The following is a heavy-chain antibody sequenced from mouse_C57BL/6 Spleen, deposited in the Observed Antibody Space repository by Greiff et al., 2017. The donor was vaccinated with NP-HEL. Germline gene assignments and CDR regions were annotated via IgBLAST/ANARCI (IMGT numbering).Heavy chain of an antibody. J-gene: IGHJ4*01. CDR3: ARKGTYYSKGSAMDY. D-gene: IGHD2-5*01. CDR2: IYPSDSET. Sequence: QVHVKQPGAELVRPGSSVKLSCKASGYTFTSYWMDWVKQRPGQGLEWIGNIYPSDSETHYNQKFKDKATLTVDKSSSTAYMQLSSLTSEDSAVYYCARKGTYYSKGSAMDYWGQGTSVTVSS. CDR1: GYTFTSYW. V-gene: IGHV1-61*01.